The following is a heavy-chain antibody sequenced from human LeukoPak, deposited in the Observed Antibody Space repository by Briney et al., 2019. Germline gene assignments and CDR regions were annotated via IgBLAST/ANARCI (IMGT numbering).Heavy chain of an antibody. V-gene: IGHV4-34*01. J-gene: IGHJ5*02. D-gene: IGHD3-10*01. CDR1: GGPFSGYY. CDR3: ARRTRGRNYYGSGSYLGWFDP. Sequence: SETLSLTCAVYGGPFSGYYWSWIRQPPGKGLEWIGEINHSGSTNYNPSLKSRVTISVDTSKNKFSLKLTSVTAADTAVYYCARRTRGRNYYGSGSYLGWFDPWGQGTLVTVSS. CDR2: INHSGST.